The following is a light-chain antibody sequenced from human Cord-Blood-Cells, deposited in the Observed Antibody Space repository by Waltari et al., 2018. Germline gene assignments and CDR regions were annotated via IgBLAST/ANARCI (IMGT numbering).Light chain of an antibody. CDR3: QQYYSTRYS. V-gene: IGKV4-1*01. J-gene: IGKJ2*03. CDR1: QSVLYSSNNKNY. Sequence: DLVMTQSPDSLAVSLGERATINCKSSQSVLYSSNNKNYLAWYQQKPGQPPKLLIYWASTRESGVPERFSGSGSGTDFTLTISSLQAEDVAVYYCQQYYSTRYSFGPGTKLEIK. CDR2: WAS.